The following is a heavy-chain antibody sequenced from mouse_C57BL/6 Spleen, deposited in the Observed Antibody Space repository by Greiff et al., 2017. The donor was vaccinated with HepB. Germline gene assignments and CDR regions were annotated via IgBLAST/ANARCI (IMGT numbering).Heavy chain of an antibody. V-gene: IGHV2-5*01. Sequence: VKLVESGPGLVQPSQSLSITCTVSGFSLTSYGVHWVRQSPGKGLEWLGVIWRGGSTDYNAAFMSRLSITKDNSKSQVFFKMNSLQADDTAIYYCAKNSEVGLSMDYWGQGTSVTVSS. CDR1: GFSLTSYG. J-gene: IGHJ4*01. CDR2: IWRGGST. D-gene: IGHD4-1*01. CDR3: AKNSEVGLSMDY.